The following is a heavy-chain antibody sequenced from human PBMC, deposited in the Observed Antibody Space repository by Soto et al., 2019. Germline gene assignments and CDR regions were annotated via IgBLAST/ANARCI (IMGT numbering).Heavy chain of an antibody. J-gene: IGHJ4*02. D-gene: IGHD7-27*01. Sequence: GESLKISCAASGFTFSSYWMHWVRQVPGKGLVWVSRINSDGSSTSYADSVKGRFTISRDNAKNTLYLQMNSLRAEDTAVYYCASSLLTPFDYWGQGTLVTVSS. CDR2: INSDGSST. CDR1: GFTFSSYW. V-gene: IGHV3-74*01. CDR3: ASSLLTPFDY.